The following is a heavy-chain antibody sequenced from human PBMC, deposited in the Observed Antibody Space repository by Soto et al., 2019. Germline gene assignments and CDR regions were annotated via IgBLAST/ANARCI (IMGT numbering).Heavy chain of an antibody. Sequence: EVQLVESGGGLVQPGGSLRLSCAASGFTFSSYEMNWVRQAPGKGLEWVSYISSSGSTIYYADSVKGRFTISRDNAKNSLYLQMNSLRAEDTAVYYCATSKLTTVNKYWGQGTLVTVSS. CDR1: GFTFSSYE. V-gene: IGHV3-48*03. D-gene: IGHD4-17*01. J-gene: IGHJ4*02. CDR2: ISSSGSTI. CDR3: ATSKLTTVNKY.